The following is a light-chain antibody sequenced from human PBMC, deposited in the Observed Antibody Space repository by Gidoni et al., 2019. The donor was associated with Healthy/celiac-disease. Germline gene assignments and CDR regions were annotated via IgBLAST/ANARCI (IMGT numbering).Light chain of an antibody. Sequence: EIVLTQSPATLSFAPGASATLSCRASQSVSSYFTWYQQKPGQAPRRLLYDASIRATGIPARFSGSGSVTDFALASSSLCPGVFSVCYFQQGSHWLSTFGQGTRLEIK. J-gene: IGKJ5*01. V-gene: IGKV3-11*01. CDR3: QQGSHWLST. CDR1: QSVSSY. CDR2: DAS.